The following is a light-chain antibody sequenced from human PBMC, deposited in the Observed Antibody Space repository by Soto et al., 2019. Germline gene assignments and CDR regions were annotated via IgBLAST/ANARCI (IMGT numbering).Light chain of an antibody. CDR3: SSYTSSSTLGVV. CDR1: SSDVGGYNY. Sequence: QSALTQPASVSGSPGQSITISCTGTSSDVGGYNYVSWYQQHPGKAPKLMIYDVSNRTSGVSNRFSGSKSGNTASRTISGLQAEDEADYYCSSYTSSSTLGVVFGGGTKLTVL. CDR2: DVS. J-gene: IGLJ2*01. V-gene: IGLV2-14*01.